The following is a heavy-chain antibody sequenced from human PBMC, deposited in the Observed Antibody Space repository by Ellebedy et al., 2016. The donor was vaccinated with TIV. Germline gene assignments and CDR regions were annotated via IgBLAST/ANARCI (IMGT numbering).Heavy chain of an antibody. CDR2: ISGSGGST. Sequence: GESLKISCAASGFTFNSYAMSWVRQAPGKRLEWVSAISGSGGSTYYADSVKGRFTISRDNSKNTLYLQMNSLRAEDTAVYSCAKSGAQQQLVRGFYFDYWGQGTLVTVSA. V-gene: IGHV3-23*01. CDR3: AKSGAQQQLVRGFYFDY. J-gene: IGHJ4*02. D-gene: IGHD6-13*01. CDR1: GFTFNSYA.